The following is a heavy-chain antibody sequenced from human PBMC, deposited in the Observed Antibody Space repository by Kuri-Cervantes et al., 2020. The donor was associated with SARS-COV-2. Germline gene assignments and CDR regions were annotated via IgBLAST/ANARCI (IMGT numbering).Heavy chain of an antibody. J-gene: IGHJ5*02. Sequence: SQTLSFTCAFYGESFSGYYWNWIRQSPGKGLQWIGEVNHRGSTNYNPSLKSRVTISVDTSNNQFSLKLTSVTAADTAVYYCARDASWFDPWGQGALVTVSS. CDR2: VNHRGST. V-gene: IGHV4-34*01. CDR1: GESFSGYY. CDR3: ARDASWFDP.